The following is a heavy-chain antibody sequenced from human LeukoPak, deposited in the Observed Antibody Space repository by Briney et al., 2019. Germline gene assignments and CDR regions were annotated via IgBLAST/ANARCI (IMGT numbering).Heavy chain of an antibody. CDR1: GYTFTSYD. CDR3: ARGRGVKWEPRGGFDY. V-gene: IGHV1-8*01. CDR2: MNPNSGNT. J-gene: IGHJ4*02. Sequence: GASVKVSCKASGYTFTSYDINWVRQATGQGLEWMGCMNPNSGNTGYAQKFQGRVTMTRNTSISTAYMELSSLRSEDTAVYYCARGRGVKWEPRGGFDYWGQGTLVTVSS. D-gene: IGHD1-26*01.